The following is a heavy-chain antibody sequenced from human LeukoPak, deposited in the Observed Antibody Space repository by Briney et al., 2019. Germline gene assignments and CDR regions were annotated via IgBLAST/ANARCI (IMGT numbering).Heavy chain of an antibody. V-gene: IGHV4-34*01. CDR1: GVSFSGYY. J-gene: IGHJ5*02. Sequence: SETLSLTCAVYGVSFSGYYWSWIRQPPGKGLEWIGDINHSGSTNYNPSLKSRVTISVDTSKNQFSLKLSSVTAADTAVYYCARGVSYYGSGSYYSWGKGPLVTVSS. CDR2: INHSGST. CDR3: ARGVSYYGSGSYYS. D-gene: IGHD3-10*01.